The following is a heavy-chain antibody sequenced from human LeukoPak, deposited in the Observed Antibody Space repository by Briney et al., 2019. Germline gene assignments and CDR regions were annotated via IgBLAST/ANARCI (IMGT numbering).Heavy chain of an antibody. Sequence: GGSPRLSCAASGFTFSSYWMSWVRQAPGKGLEWVANIKQDGSEKYYVDSVKGRFTISRDNAKNSLYLQMNSLRAEDTAVYYCARDPGYSNGDYMDVWGKGTTVTVSS. CDR1: GFTFSSYW. CDR2: IKQDGSEK. V-gene: IGHV3-7*01. J-gene: IGHJ6*03. CDR3: ARDPGYSNGDYMDV. D-gene: IGHD4-11*01.